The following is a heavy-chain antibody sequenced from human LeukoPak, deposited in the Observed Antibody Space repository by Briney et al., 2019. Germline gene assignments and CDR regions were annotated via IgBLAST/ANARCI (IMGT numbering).Heavy chain of an antibody. CDR3: ARALPPRIAAAV. V-gene: IGHV4-34*01. CDR1: GGSFSGYY. J-gene: IGHJ4*02. D-gene: IGHD6-13*01. Sequence: SETLSLTCAVYGGSFSGYYWSWIRQRPGKGLEWIGEINHSGSTNYNPSLKSRVTISVDTSKNQFSLKLSSVTAADTAVYYCARALPPRIAAAVWGQGTLVTVSS. CDR2: INHSGST.